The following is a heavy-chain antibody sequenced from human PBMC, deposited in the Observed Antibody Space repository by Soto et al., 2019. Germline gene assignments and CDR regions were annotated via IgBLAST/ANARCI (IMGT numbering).Heavy chain of an antibody. V-gene: IGHV4-39*02. D-gene: IGHD6-13*01. Sequence: PSETLSLTCTVSGGSISSSSYYWGWIRQPPGKGLEWIGSIYYSGSTYYNPSLKSRVTISVDTSKNQFSLKLSSVTAADTAVYYCAKDRARAAAKTFPSDFDYWGQGTLVTVSS. CDR1: GGSISSSSYY. CDR3: AKDRARAAAKTFPSDFDY. CDR2: IYYSGST. J-gene: IGHJ4*02.